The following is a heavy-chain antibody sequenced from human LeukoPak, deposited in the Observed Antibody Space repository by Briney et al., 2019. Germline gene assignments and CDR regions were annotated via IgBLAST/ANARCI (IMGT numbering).Heavy chain of an antibody. Sequence: PSETLSLTCTVSGGSISSYYWSWIRQPPGKGLEWIGYIYYIGNTNYNPTLKSRLTISVDTSKNQFSLKLSSVTAADTAVYYCARVRYYDSSGLYYFDYWGQGTLVTVSS. CDR1: GGSISSYY. CDR3: ARVRYYDSSGLYYFDY. V-gene: IGHV4-59*01. D-gene: IGHD3-22*01. CDR2: IYYIGNT. J-gene: IGHJ4*02.